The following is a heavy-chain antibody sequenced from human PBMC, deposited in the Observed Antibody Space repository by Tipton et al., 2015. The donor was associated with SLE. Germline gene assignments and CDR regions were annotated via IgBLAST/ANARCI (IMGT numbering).Heavy chain of an antibody. J-gene: IGHJ4*02. V-gene: IGHV4-34*01. CDR3: ARVGIAAVDY. D-gene: IGHD6-6*01. CDR2: INHSGST. CDR1: GGSFSGYY. Sequence: TLSLTCAVYGGSFSGYYWSWIRQPPGKGLEWIGEINHSGSTNYNPSLKSRVTMSVDTSKNQFSLKLSSVTAADTAVYYCARVGIAAVDYWGQGTLVTVSS.